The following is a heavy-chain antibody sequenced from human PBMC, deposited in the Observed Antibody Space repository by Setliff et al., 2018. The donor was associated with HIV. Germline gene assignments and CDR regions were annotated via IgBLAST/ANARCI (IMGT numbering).Heavy chain of an antibody. CDR2: IDNFGSED. CDR1: GFTFMNYA. CDR3: SRDGHLYGQPFDY. J-gene: IGHJ4*02. D-gene: IGHD3-10*01. V-gene: IGHV3-7*05. Sequence: GGSLRLSCAASGFTFMNYAMSWVRQAPGKGLEWVASIDNFGSEDNYVDSVKGRFTISRDNTKNSLHLQLDSLSAEDAAVYFCSRDGHLYGQPFDYWGQGVLVTVSS.